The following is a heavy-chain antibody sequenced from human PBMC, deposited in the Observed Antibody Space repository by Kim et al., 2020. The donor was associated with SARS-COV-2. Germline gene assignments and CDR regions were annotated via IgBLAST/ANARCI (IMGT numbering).Heavy chain of an antibody. CDR1: PGSTSNGGYY. V-gene: IGHV4-31*03. D-gene: IGHD3-3*01. J-gene: IGHJ4*02. CDR3: ARVLRFLEWLLVDY. CDR2: IYYIGST. Sequence: SETLSLTCTISPGSTSNGGYYRSWICQPPGNSLACIWYIYYIGSTYYNPSLKSRVTISVDTSKNQSSLNLSSVIASDTAVYYCARVLRFLEWLLVDYWGPATLATVSS.